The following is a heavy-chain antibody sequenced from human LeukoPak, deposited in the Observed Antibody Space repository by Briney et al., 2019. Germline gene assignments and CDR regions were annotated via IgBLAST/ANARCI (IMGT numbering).Heavy chain of an antibody. CDR1: GGSISSYY. CDR2: IYYSGST. Sequence: SETLSLTCTVSGGSISSYYWSWIRQPPGKGLEWIGYIYYSGSTNYNPSLKSRVTISVDTSKNQFSLKLSSVTAADTAVYYCARGGWLFPCDAFDIWGQGTMVTVSS. J-gene: IGHJ3*02. D-gene: IGHD3-22*01. V-gene: IGHV4-59*01. CDR3: ARGGWLFPCDAFDI.